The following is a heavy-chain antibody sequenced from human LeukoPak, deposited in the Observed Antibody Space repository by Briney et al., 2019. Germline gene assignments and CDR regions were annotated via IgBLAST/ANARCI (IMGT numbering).Heavy chain of an antibody. CDR3: ARGRGYYDSSGYYYHY. CDR2: INHSGST. CDR1: GGSFSGYY. D-gene: IGHD3-22*01. Sequence: PSETLSLTCAVYGGSFSGYYWSWIRQPPGKGLEWIGEINHSGSTNYNPSLKSRVTISVDTSKNHFSLKLSSVTAADTAVYYCARGRGYYDSSGYYYHYWGQGTLVTVSS. J-gene: IGHJ4*02. V-gene: IGHV4-34*01.